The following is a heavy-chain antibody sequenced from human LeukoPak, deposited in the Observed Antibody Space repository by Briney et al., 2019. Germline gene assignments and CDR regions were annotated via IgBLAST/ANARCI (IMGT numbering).Heavy chain of an antibody. D-gene: IGHD3-3*01. V-gene: IGHV4-34*01. Sequence: PSETLSLTCAVYGGSFSGYYWSWIRQPPGKGLEWIGEINHSGSTNYNPSLKSRVTISVDTSKNQFSLKLSSVTAADTAVYYCARVDKLRRNWFDPWGQGTLVTVSS. CDR3: ARVDKLRRNWFDP. J-gene: IGHJ5*02. CDR1: GGSFSGYY. CDR2: INHSGST.